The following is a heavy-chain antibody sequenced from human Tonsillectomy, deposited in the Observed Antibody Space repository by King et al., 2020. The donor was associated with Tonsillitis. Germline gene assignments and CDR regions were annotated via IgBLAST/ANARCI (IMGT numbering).Heavy chain of an antibody. V-gene: IGHV1-2*02. Sequence: VQLVQSGAEVKKPGASVKVSCKASGYTLTGSYLHWGRQAPGLGLEWVGWINPNSGGTNYAQKFQGRVTMTRDTSISTAYMELSGLSSDDTAVYYCARSSSGDVWGQGTTVTVSS. CDR3: ARSSSGDV. CDR1: GYTLTGSY. CDR2: INPNSGGT. D-gene: IGHD3-10*01. J-gene: IGHJ6*02.